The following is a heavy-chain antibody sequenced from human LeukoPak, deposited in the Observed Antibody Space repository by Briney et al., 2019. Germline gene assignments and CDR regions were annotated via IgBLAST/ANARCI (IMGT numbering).Heavy chain of an antibody. Sequence: RASMKVSCKASGGTFSSYTISWVRQAPGQGLEWMGRIIPILGIANYAQKFQGRVTITADKSTSTAYMEPSSLRSEDTAVYYCAREGEYCSSTSCYTWFDPWGQGTLVTVSS. J-gene: IGHJ5*02. V-gene: IGHV1-69*04. CDR1: GGTFSSYT. CDR2: IIPILGIA. CDR3: AREGEYCSSTSCYTWFDP. D-gene: IGHD2-2*02.